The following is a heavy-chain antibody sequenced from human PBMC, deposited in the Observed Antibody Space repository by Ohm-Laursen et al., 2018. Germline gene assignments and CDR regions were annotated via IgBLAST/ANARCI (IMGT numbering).Heavy chain of an antibody. V-gene: IGHV3-11*04. CDR2: ISGSGGNI. CDR1: GFTFSDYY. CDR3: VRDRRGGSIELRA. D-gene: IGHD6-6*01. J-gene: IGHJ4*02. Sequence: SLRLSCAASGFTFSDYYLSWIRQAPGKGLEWVTYISGSGGNIYYADSVKGRSTISRDNAKNSLYLQMNSLRAEDTAMYYCVRDRRGGSIELRAGGQRALVTVSS.